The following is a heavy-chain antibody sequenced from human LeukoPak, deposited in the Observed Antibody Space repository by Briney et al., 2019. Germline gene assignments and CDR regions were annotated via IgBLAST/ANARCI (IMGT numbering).Heavy chain of an antibody. J-gene: IGHJ4*02. V-gene: IGHV4-61*01. Sequence: SSETLSLTCTVSGGSVSSGSYYWSWIRQPPGKGLEWIGYIYYSGSTNYNPSLKSRVTISVDTSKNQFSLKLSSVTAADTGVYYCARLPRGRNYYDSSGYYYEYYFDYWGQGTLVTVSS. D-gene: IGHD3-22*01. CDR1: GGSVSSGSYY. CDR2: IYYSGST. CDR3: ARLPRGRNYYDSSGYYYEYYFDY.